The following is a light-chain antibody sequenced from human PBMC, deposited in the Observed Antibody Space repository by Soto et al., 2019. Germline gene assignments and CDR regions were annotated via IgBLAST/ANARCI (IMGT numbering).Light chain of an antibody. CDR2: DVR. V-gene: IGLV2-11*01. CDR3: CSYAGSYTHV. J-gene: IGLJ1*01. CDR1: SSDVGGYNY. Sequence: QSALTQPRSVSGSPGQSVTISCTGTSSDVGGYNYVSWYQQHPGKAPKLMIYDVRKRPSGVPDRFSGSKSGNTASLTISGHQAEDKDDYYCCSYAGSYTHVFGTGTKVTVL.